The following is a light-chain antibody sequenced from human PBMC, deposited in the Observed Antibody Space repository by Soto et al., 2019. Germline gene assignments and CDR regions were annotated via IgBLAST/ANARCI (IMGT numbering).Light chain of an antibody. CDR1: QSVTNY. CDR3: QQRLNWPPG. Sequence: EIFLTQSPDTLSLSPGERATLTCGASQSVTNYIAWYQQRPGQAPRLLIYDASNRATGVPARFSGSRSGTDFTLTISDLEPADFGLYYCQQRLNWPPGFGQGTKVDI. J-gene: IGKJ1*01. CDR2: DAS. V-gene: IGKV3-11*01.